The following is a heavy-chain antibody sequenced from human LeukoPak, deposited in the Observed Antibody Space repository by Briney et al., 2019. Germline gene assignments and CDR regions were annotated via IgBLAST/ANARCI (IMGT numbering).Heavy chain of an antibody. CDR1: GFTFNTHA. CDR2: ISDTGELT. V-gene: IGHV3-23*01. CDR3: AKGGLRFGYSLGD. J-gene: IGHJ4*02. D-gene: IGHD3-16*01. Sequence: PGGSLRLSCAASGFTFNTHALSWVRQAPGKGLEWVAAISDTGELTYSADSVRGRFAISRDNSKNTVFLQMSRPRAEDTALYYCAKGGLRFGYSLGDWGQGTLVTVSS.